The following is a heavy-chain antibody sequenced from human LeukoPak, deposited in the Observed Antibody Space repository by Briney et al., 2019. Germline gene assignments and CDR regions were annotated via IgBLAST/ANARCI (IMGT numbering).Heavy chain of an antibody. D-gene: IGHD3-22*01. CDR1: GYTFTGYY. Sequence: ASVKVSCKASGYTFTGYYMHWVRQAPGQGLEWMGWINPNSGGTNYAQKFQGRVTMTRDTSISTAYMELSSLRSEDTAVYYCATVTTTGAFYYYYMDVWGKGTTVTVSS. CDR3: ATVTTTGAFYYYYMDV. V-gene: IGHV1-2*02. CDR2: INPNSGGT. J-gene: IGHJ6*03.